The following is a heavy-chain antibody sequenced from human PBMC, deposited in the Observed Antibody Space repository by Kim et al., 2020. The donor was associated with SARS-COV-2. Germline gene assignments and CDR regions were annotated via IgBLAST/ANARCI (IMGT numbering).Heavy chain of an antibody. V-gene: IGHV3-7*01. CDR2: IKQDGSEK. Sequence: GGSLRLSCAASGFTFSSYWMSWVRQAPGKGLEWVANIKQDGSEKYYVDSVKGRFTISRDNAKNSLYLQMNSLRAEDTAVYYCARDPAGNYYGSGSFLKGQYYYGMDVWGQGTTVTVSS. J-gene: IGHJ6*02. D-gene: IGHD3-10*01. CDR1: GFTFSSYW. CDR3: ARDPAGNYYGSGSFLKGQYYYGMDV.